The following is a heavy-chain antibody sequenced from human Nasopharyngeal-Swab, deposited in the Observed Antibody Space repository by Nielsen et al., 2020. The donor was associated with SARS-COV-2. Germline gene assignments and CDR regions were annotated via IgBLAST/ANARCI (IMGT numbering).Heavy chain of an antibody. Sequence: GGSLRLSCAASGFTFSSYWMSWVRQAPGKGLEWVANIKQDGSEKYYVDSVKGRFTISRDNAKNSLYLQMNSLRAEDTALYYCAKLADSSGYYSDYWGQGTLVTVSS. D-gene: IGHD3-22*01. CDR2: IKQDGSEK. J-gene: IGHJ4*02. CDR1: GFTFSSYW. V-gene: IGHV3-7*03. CDR3: AKLADSSGYYSDY.